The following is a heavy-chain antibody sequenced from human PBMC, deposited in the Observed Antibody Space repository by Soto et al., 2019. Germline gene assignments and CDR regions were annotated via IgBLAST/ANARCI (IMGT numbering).Heavy chain of an antibody. D-gene: IGHD3-16*01. CDR3: ARRKTNFGEDSFDI. Sequence: ASVTVSCQTSGYTFSSYYIHWVRQAPGQGLEWMAIINPNGGDSSSPQKFQGRITVTSDTSTSTVYMDLSSLRSEDTAVYYCARRKTNFGEDSFDIWGQGTMVTVSS. CDR2: INPNGGDS. J-gene: IGHJ3*02. CDR1: GYTFSSYY. V-gene: IGHV1-46*01.